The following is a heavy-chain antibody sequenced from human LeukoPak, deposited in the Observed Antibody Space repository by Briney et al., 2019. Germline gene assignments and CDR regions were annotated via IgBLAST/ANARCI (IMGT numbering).Heavy chain of an antibody. CDR1: GGSISSGDYY. J-gene: IGHJ4*02. V-gene: IGHV4-30-4*01. CDR3: ARGGYYYDSSGYD. Sequence: SETQSLTCTVSGGSISSGDYYWSWIRQPPGKGLEWIGYIYYSGSTYYNPSLKSRVTISVDTSKNQFSLKLSSVTAADTAVYYCARGGYYYDSSGYDGGQGTLVTVSS. D-gene: IGHD3-22*01. CDR2: IYYSGST.